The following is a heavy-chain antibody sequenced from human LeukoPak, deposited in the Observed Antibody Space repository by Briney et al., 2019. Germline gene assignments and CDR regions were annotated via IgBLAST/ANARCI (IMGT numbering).Heavy chain of an antibody. CDR3: AKGVRPYCSSTSCYVDY. J-gene: IGHJ4*02. D-gene: IGHD2-2*01. Sequence: PGGSLRLSCAASGFTFSSYGMHWVRQAPGKGLEWVAFIRYDGNNKYYADSVKGRFTISRDNSKNTLYLQMNSLRAEDTAVYYCAKGVRPYCSSTSCYVDYWGQGSLVTVSS. CDR1: GFTFSSYG. CDR2: IRYDGNNK. V-gene: IGHV3-30*02.